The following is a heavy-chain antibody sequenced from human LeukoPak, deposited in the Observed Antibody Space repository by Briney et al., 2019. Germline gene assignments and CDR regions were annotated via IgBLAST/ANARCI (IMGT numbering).Heavy chain of an antibody. J-gene: IGHJ4*02. D-gene: IGHD3-16*02. CDR3: AREQVSDFDY. Sequence: GRSLRLSCAASGFTFSSYAMHWVRQAPGKGLEWVAVISYDGSNNYYADSVKGRFTISRDNSKNTLYLQMNSLRAEDTAVYYCAREQVSDFDYWGQGTLVTVSS. V-gene: IGHV3-30-3*01. CDR1: GFTFSSYA. CDR2: ISYDGSNN.